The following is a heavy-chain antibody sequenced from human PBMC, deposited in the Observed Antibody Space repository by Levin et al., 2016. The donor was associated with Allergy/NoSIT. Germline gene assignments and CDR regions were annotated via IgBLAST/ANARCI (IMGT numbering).Heavy chain of an antibody. D-gene: IGHD1-26*01. CDR2: IYPGDSDT. CDR3: ARPPRVGDAFDI. J-gene: IGHJ3*02. Sequence: VRQMPGKGLEWMGIIYPGDSDTRYSPSFQGQVTISADKSISTAYLQWSSLKASDTAMYYCARPPRVGDAFDIWGQGTMVTVSS. V-gene: IGHV5-51*01.